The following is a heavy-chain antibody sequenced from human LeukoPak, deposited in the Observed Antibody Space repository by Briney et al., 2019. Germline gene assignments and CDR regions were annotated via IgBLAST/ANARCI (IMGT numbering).Heavy chain of an antibody. V-gene: IGHV1-46*01. Sequence: GASVKVSCKTSGYTFTNYYIHWVRRAPGQGLEWMGKINPSGGSTSYPQKFQGRVTMTRDTSTTTVYMELSTLRSGDTAIYYCARGYCSGGGCSVLDAFDGWGQGTMVTVSS. J-gene: IGHJ3*01. CDR2: INPSGGST. CDR1: GYTFTNYY. D-gene: IGHD2-15*01. CDR3: ARGYCSGGGCSVLDAFDG.